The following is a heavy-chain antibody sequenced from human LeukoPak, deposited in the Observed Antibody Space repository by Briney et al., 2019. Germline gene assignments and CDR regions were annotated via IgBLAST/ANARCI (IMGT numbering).Heavy chain of an antibody. D-gene: IGHD1-26*01. J-gene: IGHJ6*03. CDR2: INHSGST. CDR1: GGSISSSSYY. CDR3: ARGRGSLGRYYYYMDV. Sequence: SETLSLTCTVSGGSISSSSYYWSWIRQPPGKGLEWIGEINHSGSTNYNPSLKSRVTISVDTSKNQFSLKLSSVTAADTAVYYCARGRGSLGRYYYYMDVWGKGTTVTVSS. V-gene: IGHV4-39*07.